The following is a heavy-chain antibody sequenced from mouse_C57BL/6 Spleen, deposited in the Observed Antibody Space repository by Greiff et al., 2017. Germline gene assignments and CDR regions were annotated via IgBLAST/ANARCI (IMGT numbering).Heavy chain of an antibody. CDR2: IHPNSGST. Sequence: VQLQQPGAELVKPGASVKLSCKASGYTFTSYWMHWVKQRPGQGLEWIGMIHPNSGSTNYNEKFKSKATLTVDKSSSTAYMQLSSLTSEDSAVYYDARRGSDDGYYFDYWGQGTTLTVSS. D-gene: IGHD2-12*01. V-gene: IGHV1-64*01. J-gene: IGHJ2*01. CDR3: ARRGSDDGYYFDY. CDR1: GYTFTSYW.